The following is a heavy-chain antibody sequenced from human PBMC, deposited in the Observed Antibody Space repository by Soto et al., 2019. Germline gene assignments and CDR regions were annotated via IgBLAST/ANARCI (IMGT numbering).Heavy chain of an antibody. J-gene: IGHJ6*02. CDR2: IIPIFGTA. CDR3: ASPTLLYYYGMDV. V-gene: IGHV1-69*13. Sequence: SVKVSCKASGGTFSSYAISWVRQAPGQGLEWMGGIIPIFGTANYAQEFQGRVTITADESTSTAYMELSSLRSEDTAVYYCASPTLLYYYGMDVCGQRTTVTVSS. CDR1: GGTFSSYA.